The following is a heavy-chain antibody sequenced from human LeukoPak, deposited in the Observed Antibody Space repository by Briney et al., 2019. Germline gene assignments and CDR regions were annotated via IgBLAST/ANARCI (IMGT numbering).Heavy chain of an antibody. D-gene: IGHD2-15*01. CDR1: GGTFSSYA. Sequence: ASVKVSCKASGGTFSSYAMNWVRQAPGQGLEWMGWINTNTGNPTYAQGFTGRFVFSLDTSVSTAYLQISSLKAEDTAVYYCARYCSGGSCYWFDPWGQGTLVTVSS. CDR3: ARYCSGGSCYWFDP. V-gene: IGHV7-4-1*02. CDR2: INTNTGNP. J-gene: IGHJ5*02.